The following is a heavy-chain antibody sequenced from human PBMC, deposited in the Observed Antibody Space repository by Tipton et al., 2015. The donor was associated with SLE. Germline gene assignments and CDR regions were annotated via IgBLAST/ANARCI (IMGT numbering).Heavy chain of an antibody. D-gene: IGHD2-21*02. CDR2: VNHSGRN. V-gene: IGHV4-34*01. Sequence: TLSLTCAVYDGSLTDYWWTWIRQPPGKGLEWIGEVNHSGRNNYNPSLRGRVTISGDTSKNQFSLKLSSVTAADTAVYYCAGRGDLVVVTAYLDYWGQGTLVTVSS. J-gene: IGHJ4*02. CDR1: DGSLTDYW. CDR3: AGRGDLVVVTAYLDY.